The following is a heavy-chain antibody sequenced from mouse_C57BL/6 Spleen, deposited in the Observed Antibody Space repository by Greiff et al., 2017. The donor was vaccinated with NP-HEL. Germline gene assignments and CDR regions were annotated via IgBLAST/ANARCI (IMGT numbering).Heavy chain of an antibody. CDR3: ARGARGNYDRAMDY. V-gene: IGHV1-69*01. Sequence: QVQLQQPGAELVMPGASVKLSCKASGYTFPSYWMHWVKQRPGQGLEWIGEIDPSDSYTNYNQKFKVKSTLTVDKSSSTAYMQLSSLTSEDSAVYYCARGARGNYDRAMDYWGQGTSVTVSS. CDR1: GYTFPSYW. D-gene: IGHD2-1*01. CDR2: IDPSDSYT. J-gene: IGHJ4*01.